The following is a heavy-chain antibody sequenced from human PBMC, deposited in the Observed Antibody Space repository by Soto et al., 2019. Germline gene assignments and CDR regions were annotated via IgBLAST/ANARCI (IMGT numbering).Heavy chain of an antibody. V-gene: IGHV4-39*01. D-gene: IGHD2-2*01. CDR2: IYYSGST. Sequence: SETLSLTCTVSGGSISSSSYYWGWIRQPPGKGLEWIGSIYYSGSTYYNPSLKSRVTISVDTSKNQFSLKLSSVTAADTAVYYCARHPCGVTAAMPAFEFPARNSPFGTENWFDPWGQGTLVTVS. CDR1: GGSISSSSYY. CDR3: ARHPCGVTAAMPAFEFPARNSPFGTENWFDP. J-gene: IGHJ5*02.